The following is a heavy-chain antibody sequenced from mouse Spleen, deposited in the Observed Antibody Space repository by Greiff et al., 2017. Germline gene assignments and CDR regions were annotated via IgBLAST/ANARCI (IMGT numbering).Heavy chain of an antibody. V-gene: IGHV5-6-2*01. CDR3: ARGSSLITTPGWYFDV. CDR2: INSNGGST. CDR1: GFTFSSYA. Sequence: DVHLVESGGGLVKPGGSLKLSCAASGFTFSSYAMSWVRQTPEKRLEWVAAINSNGGSTYYPDTVKDRFTISRDNAKNTLYLQMSSLRSEDTALYYCARGSSLITTPGWYFDVWGAGTTVTVSS. J-gene: IGHJ1*01. D-gene: IGHD1-1*01.